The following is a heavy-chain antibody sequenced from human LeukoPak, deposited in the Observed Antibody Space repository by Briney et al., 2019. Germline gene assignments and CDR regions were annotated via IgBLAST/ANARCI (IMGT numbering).Heavy chain of an antibody. Sequence: ASVKVSCKASGYTFTNYYIHWVRQAPGQGLEWMGVIKPGGDSTSSARIFQGRVYMTSDTSTSTVYMELSGLRSDDTAVYYCARVRDGYNDAYDVWGQGTMVTVPS. CDR1: GYTFTNYY. J-gene: IGHJ3*01. CDR2: IKPGGDST. D-gene: IGHD5-24*01. V-gene: IGHV1-46*01. CDR3: ARVRDGYNDAYDV.